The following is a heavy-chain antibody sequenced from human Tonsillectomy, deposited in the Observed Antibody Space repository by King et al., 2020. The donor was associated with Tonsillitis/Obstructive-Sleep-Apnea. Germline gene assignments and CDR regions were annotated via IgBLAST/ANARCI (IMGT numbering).Heavy chain of an antibody. Sequence: VQLVESGGGLVQPGGSLRLSCAASGFTVSSNYMSWVRQAPGKGLEWVSVIYSGGSTYYADSVKGRFTISRDNSKNTLYLQMNSLRAEDTAVYYCAINDGPGMAVTGGYFDYWGQGTLVTVSA. CDR1: GFTVSSNY. J-gene: IGHJ4*02. CDR3: AINDGPGMAVTGGYFDY. CDR2: IYSGGST. D-gene: IGHD6-19*01. V-gene: IGHV3-66*01.